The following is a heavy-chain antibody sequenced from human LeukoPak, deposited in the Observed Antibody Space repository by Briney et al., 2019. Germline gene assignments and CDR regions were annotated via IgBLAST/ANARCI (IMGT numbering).Heavy chain of an antibody. CDR1: GFTFSSYE. Sequence: GGSLRLSCAASGFTFSSYEMNWVRQAPGKGLEWVSYISSSGSTIFHADSVKGRFTISRDNAKNSLYLQMNSLRAEDTAIYYCARQNWWAFDIWGQGTMVTVSS. CDR3: ARQNWWAFDI. V-gene: IGHV3-48*03. CDR2: ISSSGSTI. D-gene: IGHD2-8*02. J-gene: IGHJ3*02.